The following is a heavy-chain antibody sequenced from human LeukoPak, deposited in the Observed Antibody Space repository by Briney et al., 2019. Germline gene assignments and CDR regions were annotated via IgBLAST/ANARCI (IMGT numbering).Heavy chain of an antibody. J-gene: IGHJ4*02. CDR3: ARYVYDSSGYSSQY. Sequence: GGSLKLSCVASGFTFSSYAMSWVRQAPRKGLEWVSSISSRSNDIYYLDSVKGRFTISRDNARNSLFLQMNSLRGEDTAVYYCARYVYDSSGYSSQYWGQGTLVTVSS. V-gene: IGHV3-21*01. D-gene: IGHD3-22*01. CDR1: GFTFSSYA. CDR2: ISSRSNDI.